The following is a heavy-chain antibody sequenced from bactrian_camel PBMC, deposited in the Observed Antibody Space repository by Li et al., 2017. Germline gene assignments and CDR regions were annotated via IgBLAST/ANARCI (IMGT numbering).Heavy chain of an antibody. CDR3: AAARLVYSRNLLLANEYKH. Sequence: HVQLVESGGGSVQTGGSLRLSCVVSGNIYSRHCMGWFRRAPGKEREGVASIEDDGKEFYADSVKGRFTISKDNAKNTLYLQMNSLKPEDTAMYFCAAARLVYSRNLLLANEYKHWGQGTQVTVS. CDR1: GNIYSRHC. CDR2: IEDDGKE. J-gene: IGHJ4*01. V-gene: IGHV3S53*01. D-gene: IGHD3*01.